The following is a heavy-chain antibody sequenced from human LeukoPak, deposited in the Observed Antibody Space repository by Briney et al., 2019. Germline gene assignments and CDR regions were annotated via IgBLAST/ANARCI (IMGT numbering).Heavy chain of an antibody. D-gene: IGHD3-10*01. Sequence: SETLSLTCTVSDGSISSYYWSWIRQPPGKGLEWIGYIYYSGSTNYNPSLKSRVTISVDTSKNQFSLKLSSVTAADTAVYYCARYKFGYYGPGSNTQDEFDYWGQGTLVTVSS. CDR1: DGSISSYY. J-gene: IGHJ4*02. V-gene: IGHV4-59*08. CDR2: IYYSGST. CDR3: ARYKFGYYGPGSNTQDEFDY.